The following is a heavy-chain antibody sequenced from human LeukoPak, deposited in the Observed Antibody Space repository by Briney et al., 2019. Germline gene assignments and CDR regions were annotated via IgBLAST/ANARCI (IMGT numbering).Heavy chain of an antibody. Sequence: PGGSLRLSCAASGFTFSSYAMGWVRQAPGKGLEWVSTISGRGGSTYYADSVKGRFTISRDNSKNTLYLQMNSLRAEDTAIYFCAKSPAWYFFDYWGQGTLVTVSS. V-gene: IGHV3-23*01. CDR2: ISGRGGST. CDR1: GFTFSSYA. D-gene: IGHD2-8*02. J-gene: IGHJ4*02. CDR3: AKSPAWYFFDY.